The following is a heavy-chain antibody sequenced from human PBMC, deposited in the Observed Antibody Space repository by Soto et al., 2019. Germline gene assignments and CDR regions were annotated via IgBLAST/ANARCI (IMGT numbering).Heavy chain of an antibody. CDR1: GGSISSYY. CDR2: IYYSGST. V-gene: IGHV4-59*01. Sequence: QVQLQESGPGLVKPSETLSLTCTVSGGSISSYYWSWIRQPPGKGLEWIGHIYYSGSTNYNPSLRLPVSISLDSSKSQFALKLSSVTAADTAVYYCARRYGGNFDYWGQGTLVTVSS. D-gene: IGHD3-16*01. CDR3: ARRYGGNFDY. J-gene: IGHJ4*02.